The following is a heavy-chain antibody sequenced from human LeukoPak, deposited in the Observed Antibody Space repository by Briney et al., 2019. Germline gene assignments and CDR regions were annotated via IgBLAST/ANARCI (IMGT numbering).Heavy chain of an antibody. CDR2: INPNSGGT. Sequence: GASVKVSCKASGYTFTSYDINWVRQATGQGLEWMGWINPNSGGTNYAQKFQGGVTMTRDTSISTAYMELSRLRSDDTAVYYCARDPGGATPDYWGQGTLVTVSS. CDR3: ARDPGGATPDY. D-gene: IGHD1-26*01. CDR1: GYTFTSYD. V-gene: IGHV1-2*02. J-gene: IGHJ4*02.